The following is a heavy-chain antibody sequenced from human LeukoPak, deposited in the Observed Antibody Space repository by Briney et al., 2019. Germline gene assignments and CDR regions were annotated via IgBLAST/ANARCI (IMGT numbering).Heavy chain of an antibody. V-gene: IGHV3-7*04. CDR1: GFSFSSYW. D-gene: IGHD6-19*01. CDR2: IKSDGGEK. J-gene: IGHJ4*02. CDR3: ARAGWFSFDY. Sequence: GGSLRLSCAASGFSFSSYWMSWVRQAPGKGLEWVATIKSDGGEKYYVDSVKGRFTISRDNAKNSLYLQMNSLRAEDTAVYYCARAGWFSFDYWGQGTLVTVSS.